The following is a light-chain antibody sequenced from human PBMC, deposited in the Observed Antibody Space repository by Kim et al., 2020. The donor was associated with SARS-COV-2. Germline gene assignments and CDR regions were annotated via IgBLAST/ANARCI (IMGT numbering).Light chain of an antibody. V-gene: IGKV1-39*01. CDR3: QQSFSAPYT. CDR2: AAS. CDR1: QSIGRY. J-gene: IGKJ2*01. Sequence: DIQMTQSPSSLSASVGDRITITCRASQSIGRYLNWYQQKPGYAPKFLIYAASNLQTGVPSRFSGSGSATDFTLTISSLQPEDSATYYCQQSFSAPYTFGQGTKLEIK.